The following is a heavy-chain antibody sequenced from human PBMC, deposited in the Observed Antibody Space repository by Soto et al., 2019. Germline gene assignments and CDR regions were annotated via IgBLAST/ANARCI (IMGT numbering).Heavy chain of an antibody. Sequence: GGSLRLSCAASGFTFSSYAMHWVRQAPGKGLEWVAVISYDGSNKYYADSVKGRFTISRDNSKNTLYLQMNSLRAEDTAVYYCARGAGDGVKDAFDIWGQGTMVTVSS. CDR1: GFTFSSYA. V-gene: IGHV3-30*04. J-gene: IGHJ3*02. D-gene: IGHD7-27*01. CDR3: ARGAGDGVKDAFDI. CDR2: ISYDGSNK.